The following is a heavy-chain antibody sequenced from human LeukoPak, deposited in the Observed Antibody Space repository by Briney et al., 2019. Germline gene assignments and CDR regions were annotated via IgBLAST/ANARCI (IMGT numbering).Heavy chain of an antibody. Sequence: GGSLRLSCAASGFTLDDYAMHWVRQAPGKGLEWVSGISWNSGSIGYADSVKGRFTISRDNSKNTLYLQMNSLRAEDTAVYYCAKASQLPHPYYFDYWGQGTLVTVSS. D-gene: IGHD2-2*01. CDR1: GFTLDDYA. J-gene: IGHJ4*02. CDR2: ISWNSGSI. V-gene: IGHV3-9*01. CDR3: AKASQLPHPYYFDY.